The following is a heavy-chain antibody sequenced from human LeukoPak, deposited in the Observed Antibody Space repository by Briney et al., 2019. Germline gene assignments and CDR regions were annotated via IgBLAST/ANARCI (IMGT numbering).Heavy chain of an antibody. V-gene: IGHV3-48*03. D-gene: IGHD7-27*01. CDR2: ISSSGSTI. CDR1: GFTFSSYE. CDR3: AREHWDFDY. Sequence: QPGGSLRLSCAASGFTFSSYEMNWVRQAPGKGLEWVSYISSSGSTIYYADSVKGRFTISRDNSKNTLYLQMNSLRAGDTAVYYCAREHWDFDYWGQGTLVTVSS. J-gene: IGHJ4*02.